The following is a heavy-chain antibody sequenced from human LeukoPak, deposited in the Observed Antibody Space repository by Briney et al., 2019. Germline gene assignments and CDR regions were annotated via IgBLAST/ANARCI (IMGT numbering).Heavy chain of an antibody. J-gene: IGHJ6*02. D-gene: IGHD3-16*01. CDR3: ARVPDYVWGSYPSYYYGMDV. Sequence: SVKVSCKASGATFSSYAISWVRQAPGQGLEWMGGIIPIFGTANYAQKFQGRVTITADESTSTAYMELSSLRSGDTAVYYCARVPDYVWGSYPSYYYGMDVWGQGTTVTVSS. CDR1: GATFSSYA. CDR2: IIPIFGTA. V-gene: IGHV1-69*13.